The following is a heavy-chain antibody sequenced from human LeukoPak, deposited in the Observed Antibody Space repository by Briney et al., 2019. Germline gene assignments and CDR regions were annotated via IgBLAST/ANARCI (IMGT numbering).Heavy chain of an antibody. Sequence: SETLSLTCNVPGGSISSYYWSWIRQPAGKGLEWIGRIYTSGSTNYNPSLKSRVTISVDKSKNQFSLKLSSVTAADTAVYYCARARGDPDYFDYWGQGTLVMVSS. CDR3: ARARGDPDYFDY. CDR2: IYTSGST. D-gene: IGHD3-16*01. J-gene: IGHJ4*02. CDR1: GGSISSYY. V-gene: IGHV4-4*07.